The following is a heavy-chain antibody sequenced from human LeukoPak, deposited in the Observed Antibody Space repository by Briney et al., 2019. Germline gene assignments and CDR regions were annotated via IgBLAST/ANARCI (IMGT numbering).Heavy chain of an antibody. CDR1: GYTFTGYY. CDR2: INPNSGGT. Sequence: ASVKVSCKASGYTFTGYYMHWVRQAPGQGLEWMGWINPNSGGTNYAQKFQGRVTMTRDTSISTAYMELSRLRSDDTAVYYCAREGSSGPGDAEYFQHWGQGTLVTVSS. J-gene: IGHJ1*01. D-gene: IGHD3-22*01. V-gene: IGHV1-2*02. CDR3: AREGSSGPGDAEYFQH.